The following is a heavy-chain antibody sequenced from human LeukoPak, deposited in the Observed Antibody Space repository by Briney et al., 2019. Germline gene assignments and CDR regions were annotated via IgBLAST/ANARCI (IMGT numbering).Heavy chain of an antibody. CDR3: ARFLLYYDFWSGYPDY. CDR2: IYYNGNT. V-gene: IGHV4-39*01. D-gene: IGHD3-3*01. CDR1: GGSISSTTYY. Sequence: SETLSLTCTVSGGSISSTTYYWGWIRQPPGKGLEWIGSIYYNGNTYYNPSLKSRVTISADTSKDQFSLKLTSVTAADTAVYYCARFLLYYDFWSGYPDYWGQGTLVAVSS. J-gene: IGHJ4*02.